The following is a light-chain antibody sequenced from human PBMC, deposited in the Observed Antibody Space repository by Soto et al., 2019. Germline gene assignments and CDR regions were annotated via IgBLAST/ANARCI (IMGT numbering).Light chain of an antibody. CDR2: GAF. J-gene: IGKJ1*01. CDR1: QSVSRTY. V-gene: IGKV3-20*01. CDR3: QQYGTSRT. Sequence: EIVLTQSPGTLSLSPGERATLSCTASQSVSRTYLAWYQQKPGQAPRLLIYGAFNRATGIPDRFRGSGSGTDFSLTITRLEPEDFEVYYCQQYGTSRTFGQGTKVEF.